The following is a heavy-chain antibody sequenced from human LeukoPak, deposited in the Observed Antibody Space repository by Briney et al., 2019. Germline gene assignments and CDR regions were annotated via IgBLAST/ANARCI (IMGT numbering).Heavy chain of an antibody. V-gene: IGHV4-61*02. CDR3: ARAPAAGTNWFDP. CDR1: GGSISSGSYY. CDR2: IYTSGST. Sequence: SQTLSLTCTVSGGSISSGSYYWSWIRQPAGKGLEWIGRIYTSGSTNYNPSLKSRVTISVDTSKNQFSLKLSSVTAADTAVYYCARAPAAGTNWFDPWGQGTLVTVSS. J-gene: IGHJ5*02. D-gene: IGHD6-13*01.